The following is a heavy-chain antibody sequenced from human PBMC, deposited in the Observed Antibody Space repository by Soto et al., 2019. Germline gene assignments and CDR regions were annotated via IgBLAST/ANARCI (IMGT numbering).Heavy chain of an antibody. D-gene: IGHD2-8*01. CDR3: AKGAHRRQMLSWFDS. V-gene: IGHV3-30*18. CDR2: IAYDGSDK. CDR1: GFTFSSFG. J-gene: IGHJ5*01. Sequence: QVQLEESGGGVVQPGRSLRLYCTASGFTFSSFGIHWVRQAPGKGLEWVTIIAYDGSDKYYAASVKGRFTISRDNSKNTVYLEMNSLRGDDTAVYYCAKGAHRRQMLSWFDSWGQGTLVTVSS.